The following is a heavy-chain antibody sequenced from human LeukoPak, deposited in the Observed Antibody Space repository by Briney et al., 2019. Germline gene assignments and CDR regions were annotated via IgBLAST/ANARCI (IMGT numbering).Heavy chain of an antibody. CDR2: IYTSGST. J-gene: IGHJ6*03. V-gene: IGHV4-4*07. Sequence: PSETLSLTCTVSGVSISNYYWSWIRQPAGKGLEWIGRIYTSGSTNYNPSLKSWVTMSVDTSKNQFSLKLSSVTAADTAVYYCAREGYYYDSSGYYGYYYSMDVWGKGTTVTVSS. CDR3: AREGYYYDSSGYYGYYYSMDV. D-gene: IGHD3-22*01. CDR1: GVSISNYY.